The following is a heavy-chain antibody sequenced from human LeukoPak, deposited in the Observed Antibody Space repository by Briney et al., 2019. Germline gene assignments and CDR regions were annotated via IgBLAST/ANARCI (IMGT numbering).Heavy chain of an antibody. Sequence: PGGSLRLPCEASGITFSSYEMNWVRQAPGMGLEWVSYISSSGSTIYYADSVKGRFTISRDNAENSLYLQMNSLRAEDTAVYYCARERNYIAFDYWGQGTLVTVSS. D-gene: IGHD1-7*01. V-gene: IGHV3-48*03. CDR2: ISSSGSTI. CDR3: ARERNYIAFDY. J-gene: IGHJ4*02. CDR1: GITFSSYE.